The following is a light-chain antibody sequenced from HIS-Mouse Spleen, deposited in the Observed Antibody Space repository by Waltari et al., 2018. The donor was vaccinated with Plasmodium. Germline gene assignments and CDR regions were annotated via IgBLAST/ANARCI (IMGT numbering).Light chain of an antibody. Sequence: PATLSLSPGERATLSCTGTSSDVGSYNLVSWYQQHPGKAPKLMIYEGSKRPSGVSNRFSGSKSGNTASLTISGLQAEDEADYYCCSYAGSSTYVFGTGTKVTVL. J-gene: IGLJ1*01. CDR2: EGS. CDR3: CSYAGSSTYV. V-gene: IGLV2-23*01. CDR1: SSDVGSYNL.